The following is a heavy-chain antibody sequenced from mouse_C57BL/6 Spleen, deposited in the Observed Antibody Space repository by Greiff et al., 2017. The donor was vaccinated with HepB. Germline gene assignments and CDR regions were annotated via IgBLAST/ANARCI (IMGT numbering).Heavy chain of an antibody. Sequence: VQLQQSGAELARPGASVKMSCKASGYTFTSYTMHWVKQRPGQGLEWIGYINPSSGYTKYNQKFKDKATLTADKSSSTAYMQLSSLTSEDSAVYYCAREHFTPVVATDYFDYWGQGTTLTVSS. CDR3: AREHFTPVVATDYFDY. CDR1: GYTFTSYT. CDR2: INPSSGYT. J-gene: IGHJ2*01. D-gene: IGHD1-1*01. V-gene: IGHV1-4*01.